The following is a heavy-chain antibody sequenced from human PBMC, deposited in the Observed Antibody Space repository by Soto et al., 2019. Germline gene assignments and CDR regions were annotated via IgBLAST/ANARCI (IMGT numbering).Heavy chain of an antibody. CDR1: GFSLTTRGVG. Sequence: QITLKESGRTLVKPTQTLTLTCSFSGFSLTTRGVGVGWIRQPPGKALEWLALIYWDDDKRSSPSLKSRLTITKDPSKNQVVLTMSKVDPVDTGTYYCTHGSGFSWGQGTLVTVSS. V-gene: IGHV2-5*02. CDR3: THGSGFS. J-gene: IGHJ5*02. D-gene: IGHD3-3*01. CDR2: IYWDDDK.